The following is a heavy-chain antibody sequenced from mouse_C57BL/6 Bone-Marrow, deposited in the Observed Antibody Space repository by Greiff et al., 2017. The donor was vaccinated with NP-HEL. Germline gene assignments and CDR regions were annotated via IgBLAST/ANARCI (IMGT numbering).Heavy chain of an antibody. CDR2: IYPGCGST. J-gene: IGHJ1*03. CDR1: GYTFTEYT. Sequence: QVQLQQSGAELVKPGASVKLSCKASGYTFTEYTIHWVKQRPGQGLEWIGWIYPGCGSTRYNENFKDKATLTADKSSSTVYMELGRLTSEDSAVFVCSRTRVDDGYCIYWYFDVWGTGTTVTVSS. CDR3: SRTRVDDGYCIYWYFDV. V-gene: IGHV1-62-2*01. D-gene: IGHD2-3*01.